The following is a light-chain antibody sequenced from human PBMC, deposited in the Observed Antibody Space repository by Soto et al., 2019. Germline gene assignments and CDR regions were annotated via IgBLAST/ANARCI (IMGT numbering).Light chain of an antibody. CDR1: QSIGRW. CDR3: QQYNNYPWT. J-gene: IGKJ1*01. Sequence: DIQMTQSPSTLSASVGDRVTITCRASQSIGRWLAWYQQKPGKAPKLLIYKASSLETGVPSRFSGSQSETESTLTISSLQADDFATYYCQQYNNYPWTFGQGTKVEIK. CDR2: KAS. V-gene: IGKV1-5*03.